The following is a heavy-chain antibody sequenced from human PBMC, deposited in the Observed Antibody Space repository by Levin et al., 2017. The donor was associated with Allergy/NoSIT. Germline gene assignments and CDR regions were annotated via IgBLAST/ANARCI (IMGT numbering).Heavy chain of an antibody. J-gene: IGHJ1*01. V-gene: IGHV4-61*02. CDR3: ASGRRDRYFQR. CDR1: GDSISSGAHY. Sequence: PSETLSLTCTVSGDSISSGAHYWSWIRQSAGKGLEWIGRIFASGSTKYNPSLKGRVTLSMDTSKNQFSLKLTSVTAADTALYYCASGRRDRYFQRWGQGTLVTVSS. CDR2: IFASGST.